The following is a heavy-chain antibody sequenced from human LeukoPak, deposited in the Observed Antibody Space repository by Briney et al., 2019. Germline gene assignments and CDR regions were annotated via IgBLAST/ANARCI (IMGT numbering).Heavy chain of an antibody. CDR1: GFTFSSYG. V-gene: IGHV3-30*18. Sequence: GSLRLSCAASGFTFSSYGMHWVRQAPGKGLEWVAVISYDGSNKYYADSVKGRFTISRDNSKNTLYLQMNSLRPEDTAVYYCAKGYCTGTSCYSGLDWGQGTLVTVSS. J-gene: IGHJ4*02. CDR2: ISYDGSNK. D-gene: IGHD2-2*01. CDR3: AKGYCTGTSCYSGLD.